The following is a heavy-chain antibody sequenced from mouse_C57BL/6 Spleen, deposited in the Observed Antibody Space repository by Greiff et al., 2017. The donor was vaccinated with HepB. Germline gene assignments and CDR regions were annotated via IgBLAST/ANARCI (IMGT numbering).Heavy chain of an antibody. CDR3: ARLGDGYEVFAY. J-gene: IGHJ3*01. CDR1: GYTFTSYW. V-gene: IGHV1-64*01. Sequence: QVQLQQPGAELVKPGASVKLSCKASGYTFTSYWMHWVKQRPGQGLEWIGMIHPNSGSTNYNEKFKSKATLTVDKSSSTAYMQLSSLTSEDSAVYYCARLGDGYEVFAYGGQGTLVTVSA. D-gene: IGHD2-2*01. CDR2: IHPNSGST.